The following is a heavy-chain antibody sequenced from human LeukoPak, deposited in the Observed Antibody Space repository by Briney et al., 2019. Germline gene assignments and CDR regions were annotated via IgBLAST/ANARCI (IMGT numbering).Heavy chain of an antibody. V-gene: IGHV1-69*05. Sequence: SVKVSCKASGGTFSSYAISWVRQAPGQGLEWMGRIIPIFGTANYAQKFQGRVTITTDESTSTAYMELSSLRSEDTAVYYCACGIVVVVAATPSYYFDYWCQGTLVTVSS. D-gene: IGHD2-15*01. J-gene: IGHJ4*02. CDR2: IIPIFGTA. CDR3: ACGIVVVVAATPSYYFDY. CDR1: GGTFSSYA.